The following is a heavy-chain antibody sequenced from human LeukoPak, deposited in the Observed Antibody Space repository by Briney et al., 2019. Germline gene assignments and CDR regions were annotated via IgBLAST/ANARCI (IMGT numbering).Heavy chain of an antibody. D-gene: IGHD4-23*01. CDR1: GFTVSSYW. J-gene: IGHJ4*02. CDR3: ARDLGGNSDF. Sequence: PGGSLRLSCAASGFTVSSYWMHWVRQVPGKGLVWVSRMNVEGSVTSYADFVKGRFTISRDIAKNTLYLQMNTLTAEDTAVYYCARDLGGNSDFWGQGTLVTVSS. V-gene: IGHV3-74*01. CDR2: MNVEGSVT.